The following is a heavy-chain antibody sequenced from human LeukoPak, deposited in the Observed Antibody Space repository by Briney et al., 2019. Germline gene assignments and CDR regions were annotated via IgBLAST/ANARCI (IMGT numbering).Heavy chain of an antibody. D-gene: IGHD3-3*01. CDR3: ALQHSYYGFWSGFDP. V-gene: IGHV4-61*02. Sequence: PSQTLSLTCTVSGGSISSGSYYWSWIRQPAGKGLEWIGRIYTSGSTNYNPSLKSRVTISVDTSKNQFSLKLSSVTAADTAAYYCALQHSYYGFWSGFDPWGQGTLVTVSS. J-gene: IGHJ5*02. CDR2: IYTSGST. CDR1: GGSISSGSYY.